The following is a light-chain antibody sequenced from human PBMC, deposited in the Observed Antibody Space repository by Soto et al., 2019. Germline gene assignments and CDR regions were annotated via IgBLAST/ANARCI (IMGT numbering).Light chain of an antibody. CDR2: SNH. Sequence: QSVVTQPPSASGTAGQRVTISCSGTSSNIGRNSVYWYQQLPGTAPKLLIYSNHQRPSVVPDRFSGSKSGTSASLAISGLRSEDGADYYCAVWDDSVRGYVFATGTKLTVL. CDR3: AVWDDSVRGYV. J-gene: IGLJ1*01. CDR1: SSNIGRNS. V-gene: IGLV1-47*02.